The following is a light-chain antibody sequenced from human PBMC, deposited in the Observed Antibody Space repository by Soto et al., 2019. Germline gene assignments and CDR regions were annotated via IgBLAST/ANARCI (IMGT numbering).Light chain of an antibody. V-gene: IGKV2-28*01. CDR3: MQALQTPYT. Sequence: LVATQSPRSLPVTPGGPASMSCRASQSLHSNGINYLHCYLQNPGQPPQLLIYLASNRASGVPDRFSGSGSGTDFTLKISRVEAEYVGVYYCMQALQTPYTFGQGTRLEIK. CDR1: QSLHSNGINY. CDR2: LAS. J-gene: IGKJ5*01.